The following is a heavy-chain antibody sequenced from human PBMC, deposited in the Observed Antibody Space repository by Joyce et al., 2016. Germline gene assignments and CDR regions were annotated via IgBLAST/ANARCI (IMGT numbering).Heavy chain of an antibody. J-gene: IGHJ4*02. D-gene: IGHD1-26*01. CDR3: ARGRIYSFDF. CDR1: GDSVSSNGVA. CDR2: TYYRSKWYF. V-gene: IGHV6-1*01. Sequence: HVQLQQSGPGLVKPSQTLSLACAISGDSVSSNGVAWHWIRQSPSRGLEWLGRTYYRSKWYFDYGGSVKSRITIIPDTSKSQFSLQLTSVSPEDTAVYYCARGRIYSFDFWGQGTLVTVSS.